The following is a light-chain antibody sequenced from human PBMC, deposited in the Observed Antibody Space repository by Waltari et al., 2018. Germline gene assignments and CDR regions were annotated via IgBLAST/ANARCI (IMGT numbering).Light chain of an antibody. V-gene: IGLV7-43*01. Sequence: QTVVTQEPSLTVSPGGTVTLTCASRHGPVAPSTYPSWFQQMPGQAPRALIFSSTNKYSWTPARFSGSLLGGKAALTLSSVQPEDEADYYCLLHFGGDQLVFGGGTRLTVL. J-gene: IGLJ3*02. CDR1: HGPVAPSTY. CDR2: SST. CDR3: LLHFGGDQLV.